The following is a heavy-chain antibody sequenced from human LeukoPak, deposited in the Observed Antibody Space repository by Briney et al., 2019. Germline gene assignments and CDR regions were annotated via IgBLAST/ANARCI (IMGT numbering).Heavy chain of an antibody. V-gene: IGHV4-61*05. CDR1: GGSISSSSHY. J-gene: IGHJ3*02. D-gene: IGHD3-22*01. Sequence: SETLSLTCTVSGGSISSSSHYWGWIRQPPGKGLEWIGYIYYSGSTNYNPSLKSRVTISVDTSKNQFSLRLSSVTTADTAVYYCARYYYDNSGSIYAFDIWGQGTMVTVSS. CDR3: ARYYYDNSGSIYAFDI. CDR2: IYYSGST.